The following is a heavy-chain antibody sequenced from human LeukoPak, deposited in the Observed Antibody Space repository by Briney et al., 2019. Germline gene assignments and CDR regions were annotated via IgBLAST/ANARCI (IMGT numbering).Heavy chain of an antibody. CDR2: MNPNSGNT. J-gene: IGHJ5*02. CDR1: GYTFTSYD. CDR3: ARVSSGWYGVWFDP. V-gene: IGHV1-8*03. D-gene: IGHD6-19*01. Sequence: ASVKVSCKASGYTFTSYDINWVRQATGQGLEWMGWMNPNSGNTGYAQKFQGRVTITRNTSISTAYMELCSLRSEDTAVYYCARVSSGWYGVWFDPWGQGTLVTVSS.